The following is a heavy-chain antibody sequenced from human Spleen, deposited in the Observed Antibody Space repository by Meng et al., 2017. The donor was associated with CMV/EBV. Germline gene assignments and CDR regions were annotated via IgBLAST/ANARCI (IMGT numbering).Heavy chain of an antibody. J-gene: IGHJ6*02. D-gene: IGHD6-6*01. Sequence: SVKVSCKPSGGTFSLYAFSWVRQAPGQGLEWMGGIIPIFSATHYAQKFQGRVTITTDESTNTAYMELSRLRSEDTAVYYCARRGIGAARLAPYYYYGMDVWGQGTTVTVSS. CDR3: ARRGIGAARLAPYYYYGMDV. V-gene: IGHV1-69*05. CDR1: GGTFSLYA. CDR2: IIPIFSAT.